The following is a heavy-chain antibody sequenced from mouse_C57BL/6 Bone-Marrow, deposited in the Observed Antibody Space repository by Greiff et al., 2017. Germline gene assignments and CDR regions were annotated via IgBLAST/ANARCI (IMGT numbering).Heavy chain of an antibody. CDR1: GFNIKDDY. CDR3: ATWSDYDGYFDV. D-gene: IGHD2-4*01. CDR2: LDPENGDT. V-gene: IGHV14-4*01. Sequence: VQLQQSGAELVRPGASVKLSCTASGFNIKDDYMHWVKQRPEQGLEWIGWLDPENGDTEYASKFQGKATIPADTSSNTAYLQLSSLTSEDTAVDYCATWSDYDGYFDVWGTGTTVTVSS. J-gene: IGHJ1*03.